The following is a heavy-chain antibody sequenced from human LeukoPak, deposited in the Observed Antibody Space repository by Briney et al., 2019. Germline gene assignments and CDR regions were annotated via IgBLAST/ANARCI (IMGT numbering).Heavy chain of an antibody. CDR2: IYHSGNT. J-gene: IGHJ2*01. Sequence: PSETLSLTCAVSGGSISSSNWWSWVRPPPGKGLEGTGEIYHSGNTNYNPSLKSRVTISVDKSKNQFSLKLSSVTVGDTAVYYCATATPFRLDLWGRGTLVTVSS. V-gene: IGHV4-4*02. CDR3: ATATPFRLDL. CDR1: GGSISSSNW.